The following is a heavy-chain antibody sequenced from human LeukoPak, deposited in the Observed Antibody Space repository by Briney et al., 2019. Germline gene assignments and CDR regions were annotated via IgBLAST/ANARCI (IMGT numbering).Heavy chain of an antibody. CDR1: GYTFTGYY. V-gene: IGHV1-2*02. J-gene: IGHJ4*02. CDR2: INPNSGGT. D-gene: IGHD1-26*01. CDR3: ARDPRGSGSYYPTHFDY. Sequence: GASVKVSCKASGYTFTGYYMHWVRQAPGQGLEWMGWINPNSGGTNYAQKFQGRVTMTRDTSISTAYMELSRLRSDDTAVYYCARDPRGSGSYYPTHFDYWGQGTLVTVSS.